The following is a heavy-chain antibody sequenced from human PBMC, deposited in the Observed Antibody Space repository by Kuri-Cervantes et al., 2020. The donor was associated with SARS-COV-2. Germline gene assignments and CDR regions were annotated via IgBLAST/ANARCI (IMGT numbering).Heavy chain of an antibody. V-gene: IGHV3-66*02. Sequence: GESLKISCAASGFTVSSNYMSWVRQAPGKGLEWVSVIYSGGSTYYADFVKGRFTISRDNSKNTLYLQMNSMRAEDTAVYYCARDSPTWIHTFDYWGQGTLVTVSS. CDR2: IYSGGST. D-gene: IGHD5-18*01. CDR3: ARDSPTWIHTFDY. J-gene: IGHJ4*02. CDR1: GFTVSSNY.